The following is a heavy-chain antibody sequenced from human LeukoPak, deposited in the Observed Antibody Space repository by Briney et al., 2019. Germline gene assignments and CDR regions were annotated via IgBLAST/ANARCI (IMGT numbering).Heavy chain of an antibody. J-gene: IGHJ4*02. CDR2: ISGSGGST. Sequence: PGGSLRLSCAASGFTFSRYAMSWVRQAPGKGLEWVSVISGSGGSTYYADSVKGRFTISRDNSQGTVSLQMHSLRDEDTATYYCAKDDGWLYYNHWGQGTLVTVSS. V-gene: IGHV3-23*01. CDR1: GFTFSRYA. D-gene: IGHD3-22*01. CDR3: AKDDGWLYYNH.